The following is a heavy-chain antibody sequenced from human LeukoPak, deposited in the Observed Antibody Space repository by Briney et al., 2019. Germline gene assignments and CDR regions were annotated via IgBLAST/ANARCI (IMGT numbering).Heavy chain of an antibody. CDR3: ARDRVLLWFGESYYFDY. V-gene: IGHV7-4-1*02. Sequence: ASVKVSCKASGYTFASYAMNWVRQAPGQGLEWMGWINTNTGNPTYAQGFTGRFVFSLDTSVSTAYLQISSLKAEDTAVYYCARDRVLLWFGESYYFDYWGQGTLVTVSS. D-gene: IGHD3-10*01. J-gene: IGHJ4*02. CDR1: GYTFASYA. CDR2: INTNTGNP.